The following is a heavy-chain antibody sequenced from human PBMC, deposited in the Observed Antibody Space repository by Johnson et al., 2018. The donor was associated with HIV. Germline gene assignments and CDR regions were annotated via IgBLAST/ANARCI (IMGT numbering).Heavy chain of an antibody. D-gene: IGHD1-26*01. V-gene: IGHV3-73*01. CDR1: GFTFSSYW. J-gene: IGHJ3*02. Sequence: VQLVESGGGLVKPGGSLRLSCAASGFTFSSYWMSWVRQASGRGLEWVGLIRSKGNSYATAYAASVKGRFTISRDDSHNTAYLQMNSLRAEDTAVYYCAILPEWELSPEVFDIWGQGTMVTVSS. CDR3: AILPEWELSPEVFDI. CDR2: IRSKGNSYAT.